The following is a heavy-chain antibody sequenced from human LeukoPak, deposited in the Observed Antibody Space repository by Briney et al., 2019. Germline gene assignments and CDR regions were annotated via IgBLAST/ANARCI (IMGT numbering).Heavy chain of an antibody. D-gene: IGHD4-17*01. V-gene: IGHV4-59*01. Sequence: SETLSLTCTVSGGSISSYYWSWIRQPPGKGLEWIGYIYYSGSTNYNPSLKSQVTISVDTSKNQFSLKLSSVTAADTAVYYCARDTDGDRFDYWGQGTLVTVSS. CDR1: GGSISSYY. CDR3: ARDTDGDRFDY. CDR2: IYYSGST. J-gene: IGHJ4*02.